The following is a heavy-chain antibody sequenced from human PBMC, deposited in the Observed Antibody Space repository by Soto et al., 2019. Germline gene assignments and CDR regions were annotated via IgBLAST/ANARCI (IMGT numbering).Heavy chain of an antibody. CDR3: ATRIGVVGGHNWFDT. CDR2: IYYSGST. CDR1: GGSISSSSYY. J-gene: IGHJ5*02. Sequence: PSETLSLTCTVSGGSISSSSYYWGWIRQPPGKGLEWIGSIYYSGSTYYNPSLKSRVTISVDTSKHQFSLKLSSVTAADTAVYYCATRIGVVGGHNWFDTWGQGTLVTVSS. D-gene: IGHD6-19*01. V-gene: IGHV4-39*01.